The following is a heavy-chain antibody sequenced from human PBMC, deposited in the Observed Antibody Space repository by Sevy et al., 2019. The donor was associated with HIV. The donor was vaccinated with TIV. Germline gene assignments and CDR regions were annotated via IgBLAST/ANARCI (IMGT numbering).Heavy chain of an antibody. CDR3: ARAQYDFWSALPFYYYGMDV. CDR1: GFTFSSNS. V-gene: IGHV3-21*01. Sequence: GGSLRLSCAASGFTFSSNSMNWVLQAPGKGLEWVSSISSSSSYIYYADSEKGRFTISRDNAKNSLYLQMNSLRAEDTAVYYCARAQYDFWSALPFYYYGMDVWGQGTTVTVSS. CDR2: ISSSSSYI. D-gene: IGHD3-3*01. J-gene: IGHJ6*02.